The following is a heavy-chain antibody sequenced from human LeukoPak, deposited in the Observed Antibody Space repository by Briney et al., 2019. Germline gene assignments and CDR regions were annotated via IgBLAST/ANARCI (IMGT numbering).Heavy chain of an antibody. V-gene: IGHV4-38-2*02. CDR1: GYSISSGYY. CDR2: IYHSGST. CDR3: AGREAVVTRSFDY. Sequence: SETLSLTCTVSGYSISSGYYWGWIRQPPGKGLEWIGSIYHSGSTYYNPSLKSRVTISVDTSKNQFSLKLSSVTAADTAVYYCAGREAVVTRSFDYWGQGTLVTVSS. D-gene: IGHD4-23*01. J-gene: IGHJ4*02.